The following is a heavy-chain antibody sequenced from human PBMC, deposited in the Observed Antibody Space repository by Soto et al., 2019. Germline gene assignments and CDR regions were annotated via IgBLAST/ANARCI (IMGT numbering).Heavy chain of an antibody. CDR1: GFTFSSYW. J-gene: IGHJ4*02. CDR3: ARERGVISNIAARPVDY. Sequence: EVQLVESGGGLVQPGGSLRLSCVASGFTFSSYWMNWVRQAPGKGLEWVASINKDGSEKYCLDSVKGRFTISRDNARNSLYMQMNSLSAEDTDVYYCARERGVISNIAARPVDYWGQGTLVTVSS. V-gene: IGHV3-7*03. CDR2: INKDGSEK. D-gene: IGHD6-6*01.